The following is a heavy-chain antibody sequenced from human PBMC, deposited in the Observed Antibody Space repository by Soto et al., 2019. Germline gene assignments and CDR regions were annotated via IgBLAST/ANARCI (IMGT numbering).Heavy chain of an antibody. D-gene: IGHD3-16*02. V-gene: IGHV4-34*01. CDR1: GGSFSGYY. J-gene: IGHJ6*02. CDR3: ARQNYVWGSYRIYYYYGMDV. CDR2: INHSGST. Sequence: PSETLSLTCAVYGGSFSGYYWGWIRQPPGKGLKWIGEINHSGSTNYNPSLKSRVTISVDTSKNQFSLKLSSVTAADTAVYYCARQNYVWGSYRIYYYYGMDVWGQGTTVTVSS.